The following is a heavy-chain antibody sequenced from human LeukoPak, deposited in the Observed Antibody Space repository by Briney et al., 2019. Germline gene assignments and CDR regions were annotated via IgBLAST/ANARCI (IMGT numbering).Heavy chain of an antibody. CDR1: GFTFSSYA. D-gene: IGHD6-13*01. CDR2: ISGSGGST. CDR3: AKLDPGIAAAGTGPPDY. V-gene: IGHV3-23*01. J-gene: IGHJ4*02. Sequence: PGGSLRLSCAASGFTFSSYAMSWVRQAPGKGLEWVSAISGSGGSTYYADSVKGRFTISRDNSKNTLYLQMNSLRAEDTAVYYCAKLDPGIAAAGTGPPDYWGQGTLVTVSS.